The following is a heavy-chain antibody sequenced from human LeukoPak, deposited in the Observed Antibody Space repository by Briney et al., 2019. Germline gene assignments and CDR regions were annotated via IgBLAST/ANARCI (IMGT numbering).Heavy chain of an antibody. CDR3: ARRSWHYDFWSGYSEYNWFDP. D-gene: IGHD3-3*01. Sequence: SETLSLTCTVSGGSISSSSYYWGWIRQPPGMGLEWIGSIYYSGSTYYNPSLKSRVTISVDTSKNQFSLKLSSVTAADTAVYYCARRSWHYDFWSGYSEYNWFDPWGQGTLVTVSS. CDR1: GGSISSSSYY. J-gene: IGHJ5*02. CDR2: IYYSGST. V-gene: IGHV4-39*01.